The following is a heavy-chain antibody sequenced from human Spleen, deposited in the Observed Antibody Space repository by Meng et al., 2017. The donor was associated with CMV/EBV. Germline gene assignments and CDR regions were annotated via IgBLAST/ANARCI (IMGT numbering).Heavy chain of an antibody. Sequence: SAINWVRQATGQGLEWMGWMNPNSGNTGYAQKFQGRVTMTRNTSISTAYMELSSLRSEDTAVYYCARGGYYDSSGYYHLWYYYGMDVWGQGTTVTVSS. J-gene: IGHJ6*02. D-gene: IGHD3-22*01. V-gene: IGHV1-8*01. CDR1: SA. CDR2: MNPNSGNT. CDR3: ARGGYYDSSGYYHLWYYYGMDV.